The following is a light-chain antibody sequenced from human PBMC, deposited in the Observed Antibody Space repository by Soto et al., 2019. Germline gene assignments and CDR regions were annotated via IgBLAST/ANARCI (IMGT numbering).Light chain of an antibody. V-gene: IGKV1-5*03. CDR1: QSINNR. Sequence: DIQMTQSPSTLSASVGDRVTITCRASQSINNRLVWYQQKPGLAPKLLIYKASSLESGVPSRFSGSGSGTEFTPTISRLQPEEFTTYYCQPYDSYPWTVGPETEVEIK. CDR2: KAS. CDR3: QPYDSYPWT. J-gene: IGKJ1*01.